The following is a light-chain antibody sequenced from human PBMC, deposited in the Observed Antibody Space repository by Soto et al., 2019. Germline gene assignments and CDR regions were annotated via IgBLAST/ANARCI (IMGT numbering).Light chain of an antibody. V-gene: IGLV1-44*01. J-gene: IGLJ2*01. CDR1: SSNIGGHA. Sequence: QSVLTQPPSASGAPGQRFTTSCSGSSSNIGGHAVSWYQQLPGAAPNLLSYNTNQRPSGVPDRFSGSRSGTSASLVLSGLQSDDEGDFYCATWDDSLSGVVFGGGTKVTVL. CDR3: ATWDDSLSGVV. CDR2: NTN.